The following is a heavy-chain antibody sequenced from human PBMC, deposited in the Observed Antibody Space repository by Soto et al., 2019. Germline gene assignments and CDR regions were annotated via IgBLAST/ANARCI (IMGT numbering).Heavy chain of an antibody. Sequence: QVQLMQSRAEVKKPGASGKVSCKASGDTFTDYYIHWVRQAPGQGLEWMGTVNPSGGHTTYAQHFLGRVTMTRDTSTSTLYMELTSLTSDDTAIYDCARGGHVVVVTAALDYWGQGTLVTVSS. V-gene: IGHV1-46*01. CDR2: VNPSGGHT. CDR1: GDTFTDYY. D-gene: IGHD2-21*02. J-gene: IGHJ4*02. CDR3: ARGGHVVVVTAALDY.